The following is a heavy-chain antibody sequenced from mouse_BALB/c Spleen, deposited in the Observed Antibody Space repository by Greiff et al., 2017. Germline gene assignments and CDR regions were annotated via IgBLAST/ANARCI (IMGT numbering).Heavy chain of an antibody. Sequence: VKLQESGAELVRPGTSVKISCKASGYTFTNYWLGWVKQRPGHGLEWIGDIYPGGGYTNYNEKFKGKATLTADTSSSTAYMQLSSLTSEDSAVYFCARWGTTATGYFDYWGQGTTLTVSS. V-gene: IGHV1-63*02. CDR1: GYTFTNYW. CDR3: ARWGTTATGYFDY. D-gene: IGHD1-2*01. J-gene: IGHJ2*01. CDR2: IYPGGGYT.